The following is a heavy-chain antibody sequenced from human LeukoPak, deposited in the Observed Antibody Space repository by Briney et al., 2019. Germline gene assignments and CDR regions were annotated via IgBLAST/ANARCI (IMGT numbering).Heavy chain of an antibody. CDR3: ARDRAYYYDSSGYYYFDH. D-gene: IGHD3-22*01. J-gene: IGHJ4*02. CDR2: MNPNSGNT. Sequence: GASVKVSCKASGYTFTSYDINWVRQATGQGLEWMGWMNPNSGNTGYAQKFQGRVTITRNTSISTAYMELSSLRSEDTAVYYCARDRAYYYDSSGYYYFDHWGQGTLVTVSS. CDR1: GYTFTSYD. V-gene: IGHV1-8*03.